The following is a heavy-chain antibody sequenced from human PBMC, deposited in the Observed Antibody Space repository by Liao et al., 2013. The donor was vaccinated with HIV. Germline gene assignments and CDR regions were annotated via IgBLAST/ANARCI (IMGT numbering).Heavy chain of an antibody. CDR2: INHSGST. Sequence: QVQLQESGPGLVKPSETLSLTCAVYGGSFSGYYWSWIRQPPGKGLEWIGEINHSGSTNYNPSLKSRVTISVDTSKNQFSLKLSSVTAADTAVYYCARGSLWFGELRGRDWFDPWGQGTLVTVSS. J-gene: IGHJ5*02. D-gene: IGHD3-10*01. CDR1: GGSFSGYY. V-gene: IGHV4-34*01. CDR3: ARGSLWFGELRGRDWFDP.